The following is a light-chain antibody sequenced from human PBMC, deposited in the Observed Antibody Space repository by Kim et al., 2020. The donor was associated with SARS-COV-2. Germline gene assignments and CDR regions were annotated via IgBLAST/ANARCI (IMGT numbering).Light chain of an antibody. J-gene: IGKJ2*01. V-gene: IGKV1-39*01. CDR2: AAS. CDR1: QSISSY. Sequence: DIQMTQSPSSLSASVGDRVTITCRASQSISSYLNWYQQKPGKAPKLLIFAASSLQSGVPSRFSGSGSGSDFTLTITSLQPEDFATYYCQQSDSIPRTFGQGTKLEI. CDR3: QQSDSIPRT.